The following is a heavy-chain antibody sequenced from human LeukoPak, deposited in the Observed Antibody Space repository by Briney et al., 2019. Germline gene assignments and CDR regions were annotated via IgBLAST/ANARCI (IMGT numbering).Heavy chain of an antibody. Sequence: GGSLRLSCAASGFTFSSYAMHWVRQAPGKGLEWVAVISYDGSNKYYADSVKGRFTISRDNSKNTLYLQMNSLRAEDTAVYYCAKEYCSNSVCHSLDYWGQGTLVTVSS. CDR3: AKEYCSNSVCHSLDY. D-gene: IGHD2-8*01. CDR2: ISYDGSNK. J-gene: IGHJ4*02. CDR1: GFTFSSYA. V-gene: IGHV3-30-3*01.